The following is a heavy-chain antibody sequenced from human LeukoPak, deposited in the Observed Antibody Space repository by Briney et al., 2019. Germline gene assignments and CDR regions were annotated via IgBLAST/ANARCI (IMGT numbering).Heavy chain of an antibody. V-gene: IGHV3-7*03. CDR3: ARGGGLDV. Sequence: GGSLRLSCAVSGFTFSSNSMNWARQAPGKGLEWVASINHNGNVNYYVDSVKGRFTISRDNAKNSLYLQMSNLRAEDTAVYFCARGGGLDVWGQGATVTVSS. D-gene: IGHD3-16*01. J-gene: IGHJ6*02. CDR1: GFTFSSNS. CDR2: INHNGNVN.